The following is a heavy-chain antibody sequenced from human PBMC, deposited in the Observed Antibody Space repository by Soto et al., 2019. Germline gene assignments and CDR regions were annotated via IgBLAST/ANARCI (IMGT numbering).Heavy chain of an antibody. V-gene: IGHV1-8*01. J-gene: IGHJ6*03. D-gene: IGHD3-3*01. CDR1: GYTFTSYD. Sequence: GASVKVSCKASGYTFTSYDINWVRQATGQGLEWMGWMNPNSGNTGYAQKFQGRVTMTRNTSISTAYMELSSLGSEDTAVYYCARGLMLEPLESIFGVWRRYYYYMDVWGKGTTVTVSS. CDR2: MNPNSGNT. CDR3: ARGLMLEPLESIFGVWRRYYYYMDV.